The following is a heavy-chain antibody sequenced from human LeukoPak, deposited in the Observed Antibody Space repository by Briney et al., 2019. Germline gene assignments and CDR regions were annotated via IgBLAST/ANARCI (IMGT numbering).Heavy chain of an antibody. CDR2: IIPILGIA. D-gene: IGHD2-2*01. CDR1: GGTFSSYT. V-gene: IGHV1-69*04. CDR3: AREYCSSTSCLYLYYMDV. J-gene: IGHJ6*03. Sequence: SVKVSCKASGGTFSSYTISWVRQAPGQGLEWMGRIIPILGIANYAQKFQGRVTITADKSTSTAYMELSSLRSEDTAVYYCAREYCSSTSCLYLYYMDVWGKGTTVTVSS.